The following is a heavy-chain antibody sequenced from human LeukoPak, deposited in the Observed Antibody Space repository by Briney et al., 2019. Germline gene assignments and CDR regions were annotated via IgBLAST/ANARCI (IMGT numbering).Heavy chain of an antibody. CDR2: INSDGRST. CDR3: ARAPRGNFHFDY. J-gene: IGHJ4*02. V-gene: IGHV3-74*01. CDR1: GFTFSSYW. Sequence: PGGSLRLSCAASGFTFSSYWMHWVRQAPGKGLVWVSRINSDGRSTTYADSVKGRFTISRDNAKNSLYLQMNSLRAEDTAVYYCARAPRGNFHFDYWGQGTLVTVSS. D-gene: IGHD4-23*01.